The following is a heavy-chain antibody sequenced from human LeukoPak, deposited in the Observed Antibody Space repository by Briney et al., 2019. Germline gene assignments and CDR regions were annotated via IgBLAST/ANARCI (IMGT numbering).Heavy chain of an antibody. CDR3: ARVAAARTRWFDP. J-gene: IGHJ5*02. CDR2: VNHSGTT. V-gene: IGHV4-34*01. D-gene: IGHD6-13*01. Sequence: PSETLSLTCSVSGGSFTENYWTWIRQPPGKGLEWIGEVNHSGTTAYNKSLKSRVTISVDTSKNQFSLKLSSVIAADTAVYYCARVAAARTRWFDPWGQGTLVTVSS. CDR1: GGSFTENY.